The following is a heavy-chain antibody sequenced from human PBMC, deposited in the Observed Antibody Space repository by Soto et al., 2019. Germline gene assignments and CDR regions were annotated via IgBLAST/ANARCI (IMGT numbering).Heavy chain of an antibody. D-gene: IGHD3-3*01. CDR1: GGTFLSYA. Sequence: SGKVSGKASGGTFLSYAIRLLLQAPVPVLEWMGGIIPIFGTANYAQKFQGRVTITADESTSTAYMELSSLRSEDTAVYYCATSFWSGYYTPYYYYGMDVWGQGTTVTVSS. CDR2: IIPIFGTA. V-gene: IGHV1-69*13. CDR3: ATSFWSGYYTPYYYYGMDV. J-gene: IGHJ6*02.